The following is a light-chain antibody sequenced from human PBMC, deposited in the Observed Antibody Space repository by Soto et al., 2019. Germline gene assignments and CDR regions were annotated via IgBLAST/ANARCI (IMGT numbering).Light chain of an antibody. CDR3: SSYAGSNNLV. J-gene: IGLJ2*01. CDR1: SSDVGYSNY. V-gene: IGLV2-8*01. CDR2: DVS. Sequence: QSALTQPASVSGSPGQSIAISCTGTSSDVGYSNYVSWYQQLPGKAPKLIIYDVSDRPSGVSDRFSGSKSGNTASLTVSGLQAEDEADYYCSSYAGSNNLVFGGGTKLTVL.